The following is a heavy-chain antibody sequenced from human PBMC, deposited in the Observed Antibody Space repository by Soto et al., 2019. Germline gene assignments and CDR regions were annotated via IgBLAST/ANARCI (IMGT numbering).Heavy chain of an antibody. CDR3: AIAKAVVVAALDI. Sequence: EVELLESGGGLVQPGGSLRLSCTASGFMFNNSAMTWVRQAPGQGLQWVASVSDNGGSRGGTYYADSVKGRFNISRDTTKNTLYLQLDSLTGVNAAVYYCAIAKAVVVAALDIWGQGTMVTVYS. D-gene: IGHD2-15*01. CDR1: GFMFNNSA. CDR2: VSDNGGSRGGT. J-gene: IGHJ3*02. V-gene: IGHV3-23*01.